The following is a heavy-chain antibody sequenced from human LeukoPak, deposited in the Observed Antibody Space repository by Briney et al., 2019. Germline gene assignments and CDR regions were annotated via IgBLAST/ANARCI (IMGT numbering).Heavy chain of an antibody. Sequence: RGESLKISCKGSGYSFTSYWIGWVRQMPGKGLEWMGIIYPGDSDTRYSPSFQGQVTISADKSTSTAYLQWNSLKASDTAMYYCARPITGGRMTGTVKTDYWGQGTLVTVSS. J-gene: IGHJ4*02. D-gene: IGHD1/OR15-1a*01. V-gene: IGHV5-51*01. CDR2: IYPGDSDT. CDR1: GYSFTSYW. CDR3: ARPITGGRMTGTVKTDY.